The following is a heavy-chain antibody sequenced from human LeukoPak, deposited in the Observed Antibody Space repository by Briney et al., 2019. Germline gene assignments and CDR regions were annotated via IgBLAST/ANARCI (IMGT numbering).Heavy chain of an antibody. D-gene: IGHD3-22*01. CDR3: ARVAPTLYDSSGYYYDG. Sequence: GGSLRLSCVVSGFPFSSYAMSWVRQAPGKGLEWVSSISSSSSYIYYADSVKGRFTISRDNAKNSLYLQMNSLRAEDTAVYYCARVAPTLYDSSGYYYDGRGQGTLVTVSS. CDR1: GFPFSSYA. CDR2: ISSSSSYI. J-gene: IGHJ4*02. V-gene: IGHV3-21*01.